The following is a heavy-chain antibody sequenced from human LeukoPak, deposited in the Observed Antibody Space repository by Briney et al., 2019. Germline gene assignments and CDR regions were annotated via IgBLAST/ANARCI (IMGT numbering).Heavy chain of an antibody. J-gene: IGHJ3*02. CDR1: GFTFSSYI. Sequence: GGSLRLSCAASGFTFSSYIMNWVRQAPGKGLEWVSYISSSSSTIYYADSVKGRFTISRDNAKNSLYLQMNSLRAEDTAVYYCARDFTYCSGGSCYRLSAFDIWGQGTMVTVSS. CDR3: ARDFTYCSGGSCYRLSAFDI. V-gene: IGHV3-48*01. D-gene: IGHD2-15*01. CDR2: ISSSSSTI.